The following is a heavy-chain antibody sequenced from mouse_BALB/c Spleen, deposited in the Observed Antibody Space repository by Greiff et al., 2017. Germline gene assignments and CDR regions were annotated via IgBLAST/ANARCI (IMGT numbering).Heavy chain of an antibody. D-gene: IGHD1-2*01. V-gene: IGHV14-3*02. J-gene: IGHJ4*01. CDR1: GFNIKDSY. CDR2: IDPANGNT. Sequence: VQLQQSGAELVKPGASVKLSCTASGFNIKDSYMHWVKQRPEQGLEWIGRIDPANGNTKYDPKFQGKATITADTSSNTAYLQLSSLTSEDTAVYYCAFHYYGYGGVDYWGQGTSVTVSS. CDR3: AFHYYGYGGVDY.